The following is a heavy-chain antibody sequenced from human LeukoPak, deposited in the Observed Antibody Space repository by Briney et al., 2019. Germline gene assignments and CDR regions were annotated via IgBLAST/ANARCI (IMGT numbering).Heavy chain of an antibody. V-gene: IGHV3-21*01. J-gene: IGHJ4*02. D-gene: IGHD2-8*01. CDR3: VKGQLVLALGDYFDY. CDR1: GFTFSSYS. CDR2: ISSSSSYI. Sequence: PGGSLRLTCAASGFTFSSYSMNWVRQAPGKGLEWVSSISSSSSYIYYADSVKGRFTISRDNSKNTLYLQMSCLRAEDTAVYYCVKGQLVLALGDYFDYRGEGNLVTVSS.